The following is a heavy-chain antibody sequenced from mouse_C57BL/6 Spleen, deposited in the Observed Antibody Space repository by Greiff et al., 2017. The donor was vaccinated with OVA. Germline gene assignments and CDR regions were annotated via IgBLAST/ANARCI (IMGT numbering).Heavy chain of an antibody. J-gene: IGHJ3*01. V-gene: IGHV1-19*01. Sequence: VQLQQSGPVLVKPGASVKMSCKASGYTFTDYYMNWVKQSHGKSLEWIGVINPYNGGTSYNQKFKGKATLTVDKSSSTAYMELNSLTSEDSAVYYCAREGGLPAWFAYWGQGTLVTVSA. CDR2: INPYNGGT. CDR3: AREGGLPAWFAY. CDR1: GYTFTDYY. D-gene: IGHD2-4*01.